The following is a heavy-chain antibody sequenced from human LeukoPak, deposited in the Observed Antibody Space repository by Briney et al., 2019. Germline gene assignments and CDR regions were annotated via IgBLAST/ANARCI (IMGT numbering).Heavy chain of an antibody. V-gene: IGHV3-20*04. CDR2: TNWDGAST. CDR3: GRVYCSTTSCYDYYDYYMDV. D-gene: IGHD2-2*01. CDR1: GFRFDDYG. J-gene: IGHJ6*03. Sequence: GGSLRLSCAASGFRFDDYGMSWVRHVPGKGLEWVSGTNWDGASTGYADSVKGRFTNSRDNVKNFLYLQMNSLRVEDAALYFCGRVYCSTTSCYDYYDYYMDVWGKGTTVTVSS.